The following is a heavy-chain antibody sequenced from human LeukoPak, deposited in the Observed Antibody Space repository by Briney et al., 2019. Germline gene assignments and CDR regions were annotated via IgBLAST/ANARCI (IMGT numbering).Heavy chain of an antibody. J-gene: IGHJ4*02. CDR2: ISGSGGST. D-gene: IGHD3-16*02. Sequence: PGGSLRLSCAASGFTVSSKYMNWVRQAPGKGLEWVSAISGSGGSTYYADSVKGRFTISRDNSKNTLYLQMNSLRAEDTAVYYCAKGLYDYVWGSYPTYYFDYWGQGTLVTVSS. CDR1: GFTVSSKY. CDR3: AKGLYDYVWGSYPTYYFDY. V-gene: IGHV3-23*01.